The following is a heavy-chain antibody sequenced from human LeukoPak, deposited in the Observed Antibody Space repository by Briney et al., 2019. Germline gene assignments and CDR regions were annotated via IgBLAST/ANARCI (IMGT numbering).Heavy chain of an antibody. D-gene: IGHD3-22*01. CDR1: GFTFTSFS. CDR3: ARVDYDSSGYYSAFDI. J-gene: IGHJ3*02. Sequence: HPGGSLRLSCAASGFTFTSFSMSWVRQAPGKGLEWVSSISSSSTYIYYAASVKGRFTISRDNAKNSLYLQMNSLRAEDTAVFYCARVDYDSSGYYSAFDIWGQGTMVTVSS. CDR2: ISSSSTYI. V-gene: IGHV3-21*01.